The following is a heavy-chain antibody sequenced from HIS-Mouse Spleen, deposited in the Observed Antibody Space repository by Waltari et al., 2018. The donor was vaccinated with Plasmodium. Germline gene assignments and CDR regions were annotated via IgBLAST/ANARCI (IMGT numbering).Heavy chain of an antibody. CDR3: ARVTSSGVYWYFDL. Sequence: QVQLQQWGAGLLKPSETLSLTCAVYGGSFSGYYWSWIRQPPGKGLEWIGELKHSGSTNYNPSLKSRVTISVDTSKNQFSLKVSSVTAADTAVYYCARVTSSGVYWYFDLWGRGTLVTVSS. V-gene: IGHV4-34*01. D-gene: IGHD3-3*01. CDR1: GGSFSGYY. CDR2: LKHSGST. J-gene: IGHJ2*01.